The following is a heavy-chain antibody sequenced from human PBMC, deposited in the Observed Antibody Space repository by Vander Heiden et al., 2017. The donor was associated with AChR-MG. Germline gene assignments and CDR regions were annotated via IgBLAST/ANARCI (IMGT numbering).Heavy chain of an antibody. Sequence: QVQLVESGGGVVQPGRSLRLSCAASGFTFSSYGMHWVRQAPGKGLEWVAVISYDGSNKYYADSVKGRFTISRDNSKNTLYLQMNSLRAEDTAVYYCAKDPQYYDCWSDIDFDYWGQGTLVTVSS. D-gene: IGHD3-3*01. V-gene: IGHV3-30*18. CDR3: AKDPQYYDCWSDIDFDY. CDR2: ISYDGSNK. CDR1: GFTFSSYG. J-gene: IGHJ4*02.